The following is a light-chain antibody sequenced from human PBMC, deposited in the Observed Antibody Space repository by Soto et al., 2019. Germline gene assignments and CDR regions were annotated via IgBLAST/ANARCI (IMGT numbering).Light chain of an antibody. V-gene: IGKV1-5*03. Sequence: DIQMTQSPSTLSAAIGDSVTITCRASQSISSWLAWYQQKPGKAPNLLIYKASSLASGVPSRFSGSGSGTEFTLTISSLQPDDFATYYCQQYNTYWTFGQGTKVEI. J-gene: IGKJ1*01. CDR3: QQYNTYWT. CDR1: QSISSW. CDR2: KAS.